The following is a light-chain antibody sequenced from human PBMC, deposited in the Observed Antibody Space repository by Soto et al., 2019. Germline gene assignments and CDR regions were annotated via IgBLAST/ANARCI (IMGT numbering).Light chain of an antibody. CDR1: SNDIGRYDY. CDR3: TSFAGSDKLI. V-gene: IGLV2-8*01. Sequence: QSALTQPRSVSASPGQSVTISCTGTSNDIGRYDYVSWYQHHPGKAPKLVIYEVYKRPSGVPDRFSGSKSGNTASLTVSGLQPEDEADYYCTSFAGSDKLIFGGGTKVTVL. CDR2: EVY. J-gene: IGLJ2*01.